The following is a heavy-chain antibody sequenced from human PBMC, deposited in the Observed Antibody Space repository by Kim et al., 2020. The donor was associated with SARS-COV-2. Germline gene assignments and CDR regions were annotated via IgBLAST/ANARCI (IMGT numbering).Heavy chain of an antibody. CDR1: GFPFNRKA. D-gene: IGHD1-26*01. Sequence: GGSLRLSCTASGFPFNRKAMSWVRQAPGKGLEWVSSISGSGGSTDYADSVKGRFTISRDNSKNTLYLQINSLRVEDTALYYCAKVEGDNTGARSGKYFFKVNYYYGMDVWGQGNTVTVSS. CDR3: AKVEGDNTGARSGKYFFKVNYYYGMDV. CDR2: ISGSGGST. J-gene: IGHJ6*02. V-gene: IGHV3-23*01.